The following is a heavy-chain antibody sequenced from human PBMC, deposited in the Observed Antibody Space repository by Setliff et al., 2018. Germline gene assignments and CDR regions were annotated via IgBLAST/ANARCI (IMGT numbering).Heavy chain of an antibody. CDR3: ARADHLVTTTFDY. CDR2: INTKTGDP. V-gene: IGHV7-4-1*02. CDR1: GYSLSNYV. Sequence: ASVKVSCQASGYSLSNYVMNWVRQAPGQGLEWMGWINTKTGDPTYAQGYTGRFAFSLDTSDSATYLDISNLKAEDTATYYCARADHLVTTTFDYWGQGTLVTVSS. J-gene: IGHJ4*01. D-gene: IGHD4-17*01.